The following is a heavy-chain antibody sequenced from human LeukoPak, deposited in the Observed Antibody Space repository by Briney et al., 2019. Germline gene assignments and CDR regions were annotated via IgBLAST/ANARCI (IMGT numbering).Heavy chain of an antibody. CDR1: GFTFSSYA. CDR2: ISGSGGST. D-gene: IGHD5-18*01. CDR3: AKITIGYSYGPWY. Sequence: GSLRLSCAASGFTFSSYAMSWVRQAPGKGLEWVSAISGSGGSTYYADSVKGRFTTSRDNSKNTLYLQMNSLRAEDTAVYCCAKITIGYSYGPWYWGKGTTVTVSS. J-gene: IGHJ6*04. V-gene: IGHV3-23*01.